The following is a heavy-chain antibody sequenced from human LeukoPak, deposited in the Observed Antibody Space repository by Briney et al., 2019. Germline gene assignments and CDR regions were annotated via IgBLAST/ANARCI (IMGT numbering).Heavy chain of an antibody. D-gene: IGHD6-13*01. Sequence: GGSLRLSCAASGFTFSSYSMNWVRQAPGKGLEWVSSISSSSSYIYYADSVKGRFTISRDNAENSLYLQMNSLRAEDTAVYYCARDPLGGAAAGTSWGQGTLVTVSS. CDR1: GFTFSSYS. CDR3: ARDPLGGAAAGTS. V-gene: IGHV3-21*01. J-gene: IGHJ5*02. CDR2: ISSSSSYI.